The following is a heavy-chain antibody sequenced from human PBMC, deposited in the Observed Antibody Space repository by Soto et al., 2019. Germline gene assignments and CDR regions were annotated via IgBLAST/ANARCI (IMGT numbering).Heavy chain of an antibody. V-gene: IGHV4-59*02. Sequence: QVQLQESGPGLVKPSETLPLTCSVSDGSVTGYCWSWIRQPPGKGLEWIGCIDYNGRAHYNPSLASRVTMSLDTSNNHFSLKLSSVTTTDPAVYYCARGPDHSKVGYWGQGTLVTVSS. D-gene: IGHD4-4*01. CDR3: ARGPDHSKVGY. J-gene: IGHJ4*02. CDR2: IDYNGRA. CDR1: DGSVTGYC.